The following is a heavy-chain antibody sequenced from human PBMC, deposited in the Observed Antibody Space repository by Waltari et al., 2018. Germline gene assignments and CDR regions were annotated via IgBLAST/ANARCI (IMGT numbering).Heavy chain of an antibody. CDR3: AKSTGRAVTKPNWYFDL. D-gene: IGHD5-18*01. CDR2: ISGRGGST. V-gene: IGHV3-23*04. Sequence: EVQLVESGGGLVQPGGSLRLFCAASGFTFSSYAMSWVLTAPGKGLEWVSAISGRGGSTYYADSVKGRFTISRDNSKNTLYLQMNSLRAEDTAVYYCAKSTGRAVTKPNWYFDLWGRGTLVTVSS. J-gene: IGHJ2*01. CDR1: GFTFSSYA.